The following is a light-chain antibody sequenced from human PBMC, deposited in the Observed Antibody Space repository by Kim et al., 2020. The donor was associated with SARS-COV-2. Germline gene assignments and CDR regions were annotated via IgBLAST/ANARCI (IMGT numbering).Light chain of an antibody. Sequence: QPVLTQSPSASASLGASVKVTCTLSSGHSSYAIAWHQQQPEKGPRYLMKVNSDGSHNKGDGIPDRFSGSSSGAERYLIISSLPSEDEADYYCQTWGTGIWVFGGGTKLTVL. CDR1: SGHSSYA. CDR2: VNSDGSH. CDR3: QTWGTGIWV. J-gene: IGLJ3*02. V-gene: IGLV4-69*01.